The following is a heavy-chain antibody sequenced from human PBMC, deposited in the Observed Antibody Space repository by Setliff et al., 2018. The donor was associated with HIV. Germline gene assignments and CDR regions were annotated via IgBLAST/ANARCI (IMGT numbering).Heavy chain of an antibody. CDR2: ISGGGGAT. D-gene: IGHD3-3*01. Sequence: PGGSLRLSCAASGFTFSNYAMSWVRQAPGKGLEWVSGISGGGGATYYGDSVKGRFTISRDNSKNTLCLQMNSLRAEDTALYYCAKGNDPFSYEIFGATTYFDYWGQGSPVTVS. J-gene: IGHJ4*02. CDR3: AKGNDPFSYEIFGATTYFDY. V-gene: IGHV3-23*01. CDR1: GFTFSNYA.